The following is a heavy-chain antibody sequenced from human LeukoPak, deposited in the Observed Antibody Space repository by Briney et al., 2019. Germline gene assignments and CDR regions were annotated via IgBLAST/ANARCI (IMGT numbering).Heavy chain of an antibody. V-gene: IGHV3-21*01. D-gene: IGHD6-13*01. J-gene: IGHJ4*02. CDR1: GFTFSSYS. Sequence: PGGSLRLSCAASGFTFSSYSMNWVRQAPGKGLEWVSSISSSSSYIYYADSVKGRFTISRDNAKNSLYLQMNSLRAEDTAVYYCASPTIAAAGTIIDYWGQGTLVTVSS. CDR3: ASPTIAAAGTIIDY. CDR2: ISSSSSYI.